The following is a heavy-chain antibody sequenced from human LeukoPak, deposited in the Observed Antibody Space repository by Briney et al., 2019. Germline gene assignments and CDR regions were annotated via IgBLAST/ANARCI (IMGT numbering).Heavy chain of an antibody. Sequence: SETLSLTCTVSGYSISSGYYWGWIRQPPGKGLEWIGGIYHSGTTHYNPSLESRVTISVDTSKNQFSLKLASVTAADTAIYYCAKGAGGFSYYNWFDPWGQGTLVTVSS. CDR3: AKGAGGFSYYNWFDP. CDR2: IYHSGTT. J-gene: IGHJ5*02. V-gene: IGHV4-38-2*02. D-gene: IGHD5-18*01. CDR1: GYSISSGYY.